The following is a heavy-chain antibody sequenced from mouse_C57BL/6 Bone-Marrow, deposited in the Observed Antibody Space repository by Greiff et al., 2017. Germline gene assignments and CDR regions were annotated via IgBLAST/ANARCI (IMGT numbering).Heavy chain of an antibody. J-gene: IGHJ3*01. CDR3: ARDDYDWAWFAY. CDR2: ISYDGSN. D-gene: IGHD2-4*01. V-gene: IGHV3-6*01. CDR1: GYSITSGYY. Sequence: DVKLVESGPGLVKPSQSLSLTCSVTGYSITSGYYWNWIRQFPGNKLEWMGYISYDGSNNYNPSLKNRISITRDTSKNQFFLKLNSVTTEDTATYYCARDDYDWAWFAYWGQGTLVTVSA.